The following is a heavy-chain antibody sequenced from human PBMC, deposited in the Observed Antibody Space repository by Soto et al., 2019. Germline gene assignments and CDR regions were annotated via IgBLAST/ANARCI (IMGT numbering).Heavy chain of an antibody. CDR1: GGSISSSNW. V-gene: IGHV4-4*02. J-gene: IGHJ5*02. CDR2: IYHSGST. Sequence: SETLSLTCAVSGGSISSSNWWSWVRQPSGKGLEWIGEIYHSGSTNYNPSLKSRVTISVDKSKNQFSLKLSSVTAADTAVYYCARAGYSSSWYVGYWFDPWGQGTLVTVSS. CDR3: ARAGYSSSWYVGYWFDP. D-gene: IGHD6-13*01.